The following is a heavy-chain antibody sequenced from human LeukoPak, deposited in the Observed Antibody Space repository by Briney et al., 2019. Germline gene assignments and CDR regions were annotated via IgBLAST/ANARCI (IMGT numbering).Heavy chain of an antibody. CDR1: GFTFSRNG. D-gene: IGHD4-23*01. CDR3: GKDRSVTPDHFDY. CDR2: IQYDGSSK. Sequence: PGGSLRLSCAASGFTFSRNGMHWVRQAPGKGLEWVVFIQYDGSSKSYADSVKGRFTISRDNSKNTVHLQMNSLRDEDTAVYYCGKDRSVTPDHFDYWGQGTLVTVSS. J-gene: IGHJ4*02. V-gene: IGHV3-30*02.